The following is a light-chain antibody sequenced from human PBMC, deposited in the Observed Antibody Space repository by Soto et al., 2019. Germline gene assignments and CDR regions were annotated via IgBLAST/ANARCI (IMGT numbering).Light chain of an antibody. V-gene: IGLV2-8*01. CDR1: SADVGGYNF. CDR3: ASYAGSQNYV. CDR2: EVS. J-gene: IGLJ1*01. Sequence: QSVLTQPPSASGSLGQSVTISCTGTSADVGGYNFVSWYQQHPGKAPKLMIFEVSQRPSGVPDRFSGSKPGNTASLTVSELQAEDEADYYCASYAGSQNYVFGTGTKVTVL.